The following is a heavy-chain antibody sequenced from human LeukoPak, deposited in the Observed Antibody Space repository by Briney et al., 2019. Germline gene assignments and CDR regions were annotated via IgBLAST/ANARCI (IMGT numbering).Heavy chain of an antibody. D-gene: IGHD4-17*01. Sequence: SETLSLTCTVSGGSISSGGYYWSWSRQHPGKGLEWIGYIYYSGSTYYNPSLKSRVTISVDTSKNQFSLKLSSVTAADTAVYYCAREFYGDYVSFDPWGQGTLVTVSS. CDR1: GGSISSGGYY. CDR2: IYYSGST. V-gene: IGHV4-31*03. J-gene: IGHJ5*02. CDR3: AREFYGDYVSFDP.